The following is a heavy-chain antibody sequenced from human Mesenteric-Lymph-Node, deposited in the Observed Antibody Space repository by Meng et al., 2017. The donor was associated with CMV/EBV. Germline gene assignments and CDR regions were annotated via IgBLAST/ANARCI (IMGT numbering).Heavy chain of an antibody. CDR3: ARGSSYDILTGYFDY. V-gene: IGHV4-34*01. J-gene: IGHJ4*02. D-gene: IGHD3-9*01. CDR1: GGSFSGYY. Sequence: VQFTQWGAGRLKPPGTLSVTGAVDGGSFSGYYWNWIRQSPEKGLEWIGEINHSGSTTYNPSFTSRIIISVDTSTNQISLNMSSVTAADTAVYYCARGSSYDILTGYFDYWGQGALVTVSS. CDR2: INHSGST.